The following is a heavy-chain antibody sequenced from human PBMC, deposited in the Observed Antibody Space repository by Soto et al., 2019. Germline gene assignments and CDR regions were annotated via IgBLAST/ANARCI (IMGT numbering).Heavy chain of an antibody. CDR3: TREQSDDNYFDP. D-gene: IGHD6-19*01. V-gene: IGHV4-61*08. CDR1: GASLISGGYF. J-gene: IGHJ5*02. CDR2: IYYSGGT. Sequence: SETLSLTCTVSGASLISGGYFYTCVRQPPWNGLEWLGYIYYSGGTNYNPSLKSRVTISLDKSKSQFSLRLIPVTAADTAVYYCTREQSDDNYFDPWGQGTLVTVSS.